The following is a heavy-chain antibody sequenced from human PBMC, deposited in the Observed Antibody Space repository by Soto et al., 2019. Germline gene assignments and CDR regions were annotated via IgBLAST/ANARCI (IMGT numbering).Heavy chain of an antibody. CDR3: ANAYHYGSYYDSSCLDYAFDI. J-gene: IGHJ3*02. D-gene: IGHD3-22*01. Sequence: EVQLLESGGGLVQPGGSLRLSCAASGFTFSSYAMSWVRQAPGKGLEWVSAISGSGGSTYYADSVKGRFTISRDNSKNTLYLQMNSLIAEDTAVYYCANAYHYGSYYDSSCLDYAFDIRGQGTMVTVSS. CDR1: GFTFSSYA. CDR2: ISGSGGST. V-gene: IGHV3-23*01.